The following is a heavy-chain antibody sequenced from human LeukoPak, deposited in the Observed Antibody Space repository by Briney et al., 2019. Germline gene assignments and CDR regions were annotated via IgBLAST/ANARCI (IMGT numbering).Heavy chain of an antibody. Sequence: GGSLRLSCAASGFTFSSYWMSWVRQAPGKGLEWVANIKQDGSEKYYVDSVKGRFTISRDNAKNSLYLQMNSLRAEDTAVYYCVESIYGDYFDYWGQGTLVTVSS. CDR3: VESIYGDYFDY. J-gene: IGHJ4*02. V-gene: IGHV3-7*03. D-gene: IGHD4-17*01. CDR2: IKQDGSEK. CDR1: GFTFSSYW.